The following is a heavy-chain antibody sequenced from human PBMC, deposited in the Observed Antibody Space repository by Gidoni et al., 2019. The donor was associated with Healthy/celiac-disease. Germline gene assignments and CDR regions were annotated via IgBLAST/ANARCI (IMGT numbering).Heavy chain of an antibody. D-gene: IGHD3-22*01. CDR3: ARVGNYYDSSFDAFDI. J-gene: IGHJ3*02. Sequence: EVQLVESGGGLVKPGGSLRLSCAASGFTFSSYSMNWVRQAPGKGLEWVSSISSSSSYIYYADSVKGRFTISRDNAKNSLYLQMNSLRAEDTAVYYCARVGNYYDSSFDAFDIWGQGTMVTVSS. V-gene: IGHV3-21*01. CDR1: GFTFSSYS. CDR2: ISSSSSYI.